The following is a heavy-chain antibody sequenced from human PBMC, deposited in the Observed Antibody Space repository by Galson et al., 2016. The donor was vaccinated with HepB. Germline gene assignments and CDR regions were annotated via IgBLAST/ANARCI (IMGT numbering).Heavy chain of an antibody. CDR2: IKSKSDGGTI. CDR3: TTGGDYYDILTGYFNSLGYFDY. CDR1: GFTFSNAW. D-gene: IGHD3-9*01. V-gene: IGHV3-15*01. Sequence: SLRLSCAASGFTFSNAWMSWVRQAPGKGLEWVGLIKSKSDGGTIDYIAPVQGRFIIARDESENTLFLQMNNRKNEDTAVYYCTTGGDYYDILTGYFNSLGYFDYWAQGALVTVSS. J-gene: IGHJ4*02.